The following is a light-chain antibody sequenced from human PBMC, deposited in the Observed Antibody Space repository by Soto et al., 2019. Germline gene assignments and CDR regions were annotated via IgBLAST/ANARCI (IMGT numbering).Light chain of an antibody. CDR3: QQYDYLPYT. Sequence: DIQMTQSPSSLSASVGDKVTITCQADEDITNYLNWYQQKAGKAPKLLIYDASNLETGVPSRFNGSGSGTEFTFTISSLQPEDFATYYCQQYDYLPYTFGQGTKLEIK. V-gene: IGKV1-33*01. CDR1: EDITNY. CDR2: DAS. J-gene: IGKJ2*01.